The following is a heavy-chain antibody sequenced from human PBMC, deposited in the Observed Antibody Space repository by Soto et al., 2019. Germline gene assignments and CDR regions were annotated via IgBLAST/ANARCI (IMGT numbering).Heavy chain of an antibody. CDR1: GFSLSTSGMC. CDR3: ARIPEYSSSSYYYGMDV. V-gene: IGHV2-70*01. D-gene: IGHD6-6*01. J-gene: IGHJ6*02. CDR2: IDWDDDK. Sequence: SGPTRVNPTQTLTLTCTFSGFSLSTSGMCVSWIRQPPGKALEWLALIDWDDDKYYSTSLKTRLTISKDTSKNQVVLTMTNMDPVDTATYYCARIPEYSSSSYYYGMDVWGQGTTVTGSS.